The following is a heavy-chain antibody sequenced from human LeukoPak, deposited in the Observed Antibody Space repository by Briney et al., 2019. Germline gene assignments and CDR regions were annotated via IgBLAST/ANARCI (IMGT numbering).Heavy chain of an antibody. CDR3: ANGGYSYGYNYYYYYMDV. CDR1: GGSISSSSYY. Sequence: PSETLSLTCTVSGGSISSSSYYWGWIRQPPGKGLEWIGSIYYSGSTYYNPSLKSRVTISVDTSKNQFSLKLSSVTAADTAVYYCANGGYSYGYNYYYYYMDVWGKGTTVTVSS. CDR2: IYYSGST. V-gene: IGHV4-39*07. J-gene: IGHJ6*03. D-gene: IGHD5-18*01.